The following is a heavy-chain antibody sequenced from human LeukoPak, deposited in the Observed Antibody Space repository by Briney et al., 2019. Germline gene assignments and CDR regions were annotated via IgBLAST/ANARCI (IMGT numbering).Heavy chain of an antibody. Sequence: GGSLRLSCAASGFTFSNYSMNWVRQAPGKGLEWVSYISSSSNTIYYADSVKGRFTISRDNAQNSLYLQMNSLRAEDTAVYYCARVDYGEPTWGQGTLVTVSS. CDR2: ISSSSNTI. CDR1: GFTFSNYS. V-gene: IGHV3-48*01. CDR3: ARVDYGEPT. J-gene: IGHJ5*02. D-gene: IGHD4-17*01.